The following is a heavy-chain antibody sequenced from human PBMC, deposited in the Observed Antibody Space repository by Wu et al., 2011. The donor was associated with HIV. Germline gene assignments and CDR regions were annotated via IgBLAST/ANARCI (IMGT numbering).Heavy chain of an antibody. CDR3: ASLQQIVPDYEDTSGPAAFDV. Sequence: VQLVQSGAEVKKPGTAVKVSCKVSGYTFTDYYMHWVRQAPGGGLEWMGLVNPEDGDTLYAEKFQGRATITADTSTDTAHMELTTLRSEDTATYFCASLQQIVPDYEDTSGPAAFDVWGQGTLVTVSS. V-gene: IGHV1-69-2*01. J-gene: IGHJ3*01. CDR2: VNPEDGDT. CDR1: GYTFTDYY. D-gene: IGHD3-22*01.